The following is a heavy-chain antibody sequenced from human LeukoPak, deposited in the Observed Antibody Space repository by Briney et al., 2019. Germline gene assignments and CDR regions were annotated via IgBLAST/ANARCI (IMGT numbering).Heavy chain of an antibody. D-gene: IGHD1-26*01. CDR3: ATDRRVGGATNDAFDI. J-gene: IGHJ3*02. Sequence: GASVKVSCKVSGYTLTELSMHWVRQAPGKGLEWMGGFDPEDGETIYAQKFQGRVTMTEDTSTDTAYMELSSLRSEDTAVYYCATDRRVGGATNDAFDIWGQGTMVTVSS. CDR1: GYTLTELS. V-gene: IGHV1-24*01. CDR2: FDPEDGET.